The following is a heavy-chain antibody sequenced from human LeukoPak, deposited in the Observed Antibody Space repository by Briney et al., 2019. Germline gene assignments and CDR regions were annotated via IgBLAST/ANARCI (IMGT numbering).Heavy chain of an antibody. D-gene: IGHD6-13*01. V-gene: IGHV3-64*04. CDR3: ARGYSSPM. CDR1: GFTFSSYA. CDR2: ISSNGGST. J-gene: IGHJ4*02. Sequence: GGSLRLSCSASGFTFSSYAMHWVRQAPGKGLEYVSAISSNGGSTYYADSVKGRFTMSRDNSKSTLYLQMNSLRADDTAVYYCARGYSSPMGGQGILVTVSS.